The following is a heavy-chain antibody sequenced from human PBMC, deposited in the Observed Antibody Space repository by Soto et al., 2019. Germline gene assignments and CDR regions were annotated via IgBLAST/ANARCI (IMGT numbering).Heavy chain of an antibody. V-gene: IGHV1-69*02. CDR3: ARLSELRRFDP. CDR1: GGTFSSYT. Sequence: PVKVSFKASGGTFSSYTISWVRQAPGQGLEWMGRIIPILGIANYAQKFQGRVTITADKSTSTAYMELSSLRSEDTAVYYCARLSELRRFDPWGQGTLVTVSS. D-gene: IGHD3-16*01. J-gene: IGHJ5*02. CDR2: IIPILGIA.